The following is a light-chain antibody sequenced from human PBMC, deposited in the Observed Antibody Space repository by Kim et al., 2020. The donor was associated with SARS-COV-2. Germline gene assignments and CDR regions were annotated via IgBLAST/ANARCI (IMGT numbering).Light chain of an antibody. J-gene: IGLJ2*01. Sequence: APGKTATITCGGNNIGSKSVHWYQQKPGQAPVLVIYYDDDRPSGIPERLSGSSSGNTATLTISRVEAGDEADYYCQVWDSSSHHVVFGGGTQLTVL. CDR2: YDD. V-gene: IGLV3-21*04. CDR3: QVWDSSSHHVV. CDR1: NIGSKS.